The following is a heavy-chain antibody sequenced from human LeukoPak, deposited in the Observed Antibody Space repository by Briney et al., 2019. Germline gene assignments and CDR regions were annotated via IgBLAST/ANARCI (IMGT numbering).Heavy chain of an antibody. CDR2: IYYSGIT. J-gene: IGHJ4*02. Sequence: NPSETLSLTCTVCGGSISSYYWSWIRQPPGKGLEWIGYIYYSGITNYNPSLKSRVNISVDTSKNQFSLKLSSVTAAHTTVYYCAIVTTGYYYGDYWGQGTLVTVSS. V-gene: IGHV4-59*12. CDR3: AIVTTGYYYGDY. D-gene: IGHD3-9*01. CDR1: GGSISSYY.